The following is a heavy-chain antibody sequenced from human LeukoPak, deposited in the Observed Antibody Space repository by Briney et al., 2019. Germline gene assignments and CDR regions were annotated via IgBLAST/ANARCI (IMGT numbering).Heavy chain of an antibody. CDR3: VRGNYNFDY. D-gene: IGHD1-7*01. V-gene: IGHV6-1*01. CDR2: TYYRSKWYN. Sequence: SQTLSLTCDISGESVSSNGASWNWIRQSPSRGLEWLGRTYYRSKWYNDYAESVKSRITVKPDTSNNQFSLQLNAVTPEDTAVYYCVRGNYNFDYWGRGTLVTVSS. J-gene: IGHJ4*02. CDR1: GESVSSNGAS.